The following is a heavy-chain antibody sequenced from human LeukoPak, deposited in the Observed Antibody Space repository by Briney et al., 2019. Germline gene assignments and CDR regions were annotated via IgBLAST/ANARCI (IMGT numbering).Heavy chain of an antibody. CDR1: GGSITSYY. CDR3: ARDIRVVGATHYFDQ. CDR2: MHYSGGA. V-gene: IGHV4-59*01. D-gene: IGHD1-26*01. Sequence: KPSETLSLTCTVSGGSITSYYWSWVRQPPGKGLEWIGYMHYSGGATYYPSLKSRVAMSIDASKNQFSLKLSPVTAADTAVYYCARDIRVVGATHYFDQWGQGTLVTVSS. J-gene: IGHJ4*02.